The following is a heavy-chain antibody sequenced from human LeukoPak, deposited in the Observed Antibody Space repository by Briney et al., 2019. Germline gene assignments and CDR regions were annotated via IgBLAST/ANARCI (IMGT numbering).Heavy chain of an antibody. D-gene: IGHD6-19*01. CDR1: GGSISSSNW. J-gene: IGHJ4*02. Sequence: SGTLSLTCAVSGGSISSSNWWSWVRQPPGKGLEWIGEIYHSGSTNYNPSLKSRVTISVDKSKNQFSLKLSSVTAADTAVYYCARAPPTVYSSGWYDDYWGQGTLVTVSS. CDR3: ARAPPTVYSSGWYDDY. V-gene: IGHV4-4*02. CDR2: IYHSGST.